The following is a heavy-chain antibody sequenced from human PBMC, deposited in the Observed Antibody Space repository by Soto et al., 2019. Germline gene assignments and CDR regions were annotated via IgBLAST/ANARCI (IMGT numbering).Heavy chain of an antibody. CDR2: INAGNGNT. V-gene: IGHV1-3*01. J-gene: IGHJ6*03. CDR3: ARDTRAPGPWYYMDV. CDR1: GYTFTSYA. Sequence: VASVKVSCKASGYTFTSYAMHWVRQAPGQRLEWMGWINAGNGNTKYSQKFQGRVTITRDTSASTAYMELSSLRSEDTAVYYCARDTRAPGPWYYMDVWGKGTTVTVSS.